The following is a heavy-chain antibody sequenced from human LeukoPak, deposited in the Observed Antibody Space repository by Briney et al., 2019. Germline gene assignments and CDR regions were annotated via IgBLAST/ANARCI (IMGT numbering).Heavy chain of an antibody. V-gene: IGHV3-21*01. CDR1: GFTFSSYS. CDR3: ARDVTMVRGADLTHAFDI. CDR2: ISSSSSYI. D-gene: IGHD3-10*01. Sequence: PGGSLRLSCAASGFTFSSYSMNWVRQAPGKGLEWVSSISSSSSYIYYADSVKGRFTISRDNAKNSLYLQMNSLRAEDTAVYFCARDVTMVRGADLTHAFDIWGQGTMVTVSS. J-gene: IGHJ3*02.